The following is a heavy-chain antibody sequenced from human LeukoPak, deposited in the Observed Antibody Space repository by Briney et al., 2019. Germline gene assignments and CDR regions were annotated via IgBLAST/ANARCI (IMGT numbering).Heavy chain of an antibody. Sequence: GGSLRLSCAASGFTFSGYGMNWVRQAPGKGLDWLAIIWYDGRKTHYADSVKGRFTISRDNAENPLYLQMNDRRADDTAVYYCAKSNGDYKKGFDYWGQGTLVTVSS. J-gene: IGHJ4*02. CDR3: AKSNGDYKKGFDY. V-gene: IGHV3-33*06. D-gene: IGHD2-21*02. CDR1: GFTFSGYG. CDR2: IWYDGRKT.